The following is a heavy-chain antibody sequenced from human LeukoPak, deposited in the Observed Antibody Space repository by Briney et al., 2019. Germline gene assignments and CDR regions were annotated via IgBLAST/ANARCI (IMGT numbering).Heavy chain of an antibody. Sequence: GGSLRLSCAASGFTFSSYGMSWVRQAPGKGLEWVSAISGSGGSTYYADSVKGRFTISRDNSKNTLYLQMNSLRAEDTAVYYCAKDGGLRYFDWLPHNWFDPWGQGTLVTVSS. CDR3: AKDGGLRYFDWLPHNWFDP. J-gene: IGHJ5*02. D-gene: IGHD3-9*01. CDR1: GFTFSSYG. V-gene: IGHV3-23*01. CDR2: ISGSGGST.